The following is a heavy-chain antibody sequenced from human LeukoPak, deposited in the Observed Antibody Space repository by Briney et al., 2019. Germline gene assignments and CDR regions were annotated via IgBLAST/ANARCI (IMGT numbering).Heavy chain of an antibody. D-gene: IGHD1-20*01. CDR1: GFTFSSYA. CDR2: ISGSGGST. CDR3: AKVGYNWNIGEGYYFDY. V-gene: IGHV3-23*01. Sequence: GGSLRLSCAASGFTFSSYAMSWVRQAPGKGLGWVSAISGSGGSTYYADSVKGRFTISRDNSKNTLYLQMNSLRAEDTAVYYCAKVGYNWNIGEGYYFDYWGQGTLVTVSS. J-gene: IGHJ4*02.